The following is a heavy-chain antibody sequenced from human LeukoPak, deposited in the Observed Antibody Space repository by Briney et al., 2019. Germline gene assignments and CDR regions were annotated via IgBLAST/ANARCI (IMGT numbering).Heavy chain of an antibody. CDR2: ISHSGST. CDR1: GGSFSGYY. CDR3: ARGGYDILTGYSYWYFDL. J-gene: IGHJ2*01. D-gene: IGHD3-9*01. Sequence: SETLSLTCAVYGGSFSGYYWSWIRQPPGKGLEWIGEISHSGSTNYNPSLKSRVTISVDTSKNQFSLKLSSVTAADTAVYYCARGGYDILTGYSYWYFDLWGRGTLVTVSS. V-gene: IGHV4-34*01.